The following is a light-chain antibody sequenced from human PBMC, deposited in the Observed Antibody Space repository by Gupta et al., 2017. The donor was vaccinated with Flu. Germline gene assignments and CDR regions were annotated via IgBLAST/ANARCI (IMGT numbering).Light chain of an antibody. V-gene: IGKV1-39*01. CDR2: AAS. CDR1: QSVRTY. J-gene: IGKJ1*01. CDR3: QQSYSTPRT. Sequence: DIQMTQSPSSLSASVGDRVTITCRASQSVRTYLNWYQQKPGKAPKLLIYAASSLQGGVPSRFSGTGSGTDFTLTISSLQPEDFASYFCQQSYSTPRTFGQGTKV.